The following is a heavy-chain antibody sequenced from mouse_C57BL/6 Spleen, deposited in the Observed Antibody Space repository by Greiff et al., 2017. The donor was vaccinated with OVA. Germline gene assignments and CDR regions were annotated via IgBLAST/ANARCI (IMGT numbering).Heavy chain of an antibody. Sequence: EVQLQESGGGLVQPGGSLSLSCAASGFTFTDYYMSWVRQPPGKALEWLGFIRNKANGYTTEYSASVKGRFTISRDNSQSILYLQMNALRAEDSATYYCARYWGNYVGWYFDVWGTGTTVTVSS. J-gene: IGHJ1*03. V-gene: IGHV7-3*01. CDR3: ARYWGNYVGWYFDV. CDR2: IRNKANGYTT. CDR1: GFTFTDYY. D-gene: IGHD2-1*01.